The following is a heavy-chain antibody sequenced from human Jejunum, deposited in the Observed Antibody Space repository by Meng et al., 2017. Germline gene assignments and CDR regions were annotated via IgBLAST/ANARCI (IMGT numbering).Heavy chain of an antibody. CDR3: ASAGSSGWNWYFSL. V-gene: IGHV4-59*11. Sequence: KLQESGPGLVKASGTLSLTCNVSGSSLSGHYWSWIRQAPGKGLEWIGHIFYSGNTNYNPALKSRVAMSLDTSENRFSLQLHSATAADTAVYYCASAGSSGWNWYFSLWGRGTLVTVSS. J-gene: IGHJ2*01. CDR2: IFYSGNT. D-gene: IGHD3-10*01. CDR1: GSSLSGHY.